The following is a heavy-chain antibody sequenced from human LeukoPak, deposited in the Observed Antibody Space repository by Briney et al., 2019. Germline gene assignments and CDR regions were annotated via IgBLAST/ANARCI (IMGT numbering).Heavy chain of an antibody. CDR2: VKQDGSEK. J-gene: IGHJ4*02. CDR1: GFTFSSYW. Sequence: GGSLRLSCAASGFTFSSYWMSWVRQAPSKGLEWVANVKQDGSEKYYVDSVKGRFTISRDNAKNSLYLQMNSLRAEDTAVYYCARDLRGDSSGYYHDYWGQGTLVTVSS. D-gene: IGHD3-22*01. CDR3: ARDLRGDSSGYYHDY. V-gene: IGHV3-7*03.